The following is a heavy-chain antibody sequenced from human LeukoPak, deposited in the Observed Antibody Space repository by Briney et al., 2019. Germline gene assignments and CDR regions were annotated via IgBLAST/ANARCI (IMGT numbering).Heavy chain of an antibody. J-gene: IGHJ4*02. V-gene: IGHV1-2*04. CDR1: GYTFTGYY. CDR3: ARGGSGYEYYFDY. CDR2: INPNSGGT. Sequence: GASVKVSCKASGYTFTGYYMHWVRQAPGQGLEWMGWINPNSGGTNYAQKFQGWVTMTRDTSISTAYMELSRLRSDDTAVYYCARGGSGYEYYFDYWGQGTLVTVSS. D-gene: IGHD6-25*01.